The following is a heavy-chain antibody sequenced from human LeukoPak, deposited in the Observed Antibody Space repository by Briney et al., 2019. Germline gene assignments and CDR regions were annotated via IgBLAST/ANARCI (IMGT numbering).Heavy chain of an antibody. CDR1: GGSISSYY. CDR3: ASSSGSGFLFDY. J-gene: IGHJ4*02. Sequence: SETLSLTCTVSGGSISSYYWSWIRQPPGKGLEWIGYIYYSGSTNYNPSLKSRVTISVDTSKNQFSLKLSSVTAADTAVYYCASSSGSGFLFDYWGQGTLVTVSS. V-gene: IGHV4-59*12. CDR2: IYYSGST. D-gene: IGHD3-22*01.